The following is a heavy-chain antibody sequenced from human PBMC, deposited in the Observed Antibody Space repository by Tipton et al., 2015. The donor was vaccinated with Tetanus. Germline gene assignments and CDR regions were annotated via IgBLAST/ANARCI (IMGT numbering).Heavy chain of an antibody. J-gene: IGHJ6*02. Sequence: LRLSCAVSGGSISSDYWSWIRQPAGKGLKWSGRIYTSGSTNYNPSLKSRVTMSVDTSKNQFSLKLSSVTAADTAIYYCARDGQPGYYYGMDVWGQGTTVTVSS. CDR1: GGSISSDY. D-gene: IGHD1-14*01. V-gene: IGHV4-4*07. CDR3: ARDGQPGYYYGMDV. CDR2: IYTSGST.